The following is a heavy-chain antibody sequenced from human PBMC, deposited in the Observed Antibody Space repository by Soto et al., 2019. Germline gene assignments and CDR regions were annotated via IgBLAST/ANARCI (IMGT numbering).Heavy chain of an antibody. Sequence: GSVKVSCKASGYPFTSYGFSWFRQAPGQGLEWMGWISAYNGHTNYAQKFQGRVTMTTDTSTDTVYVDLRGLRSDDTAVYYCARDNGGSYYAGVYYGMNVWGQGTSVTVSS. CDR3: ARDNGGSYYAGVYYGMNV. CDR1: GYPFTSYG. D-gene: IGHD1-26*01. J-gene: IGHJ6*02. CDR2: ISAYNGHT. V-gene: IGHV1-18*01.